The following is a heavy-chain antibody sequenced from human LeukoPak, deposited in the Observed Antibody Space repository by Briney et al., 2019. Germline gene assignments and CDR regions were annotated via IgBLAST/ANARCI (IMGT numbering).Heavy chain of an antibody. CDR2: INHSGST. V-gene: IGHV4-34*01. Sequence: PSETLSLTCAVYGGSFSGYYWSWIRQPPGKGLEWIGEINHSGSTNYNPSLKGRVTISVDTSKNQFSLKLSSVTAADTAVYYCARAIPGDCSSTSCYGGSSWFDPWGQGTLVTVSS. J-gene: IGHJ5*02. CDR3: ARAIPGDCSSTSCYGGSSWFDP. CDR1: GGSFSGYY. D-gene: IGHD2-2*01.